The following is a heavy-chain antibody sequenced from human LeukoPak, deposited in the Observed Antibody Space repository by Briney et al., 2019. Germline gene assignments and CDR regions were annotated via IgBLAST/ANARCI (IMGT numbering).Heavy chain of an antibody. CDR2: IYYSGST. Sequence: SETLSLTCTVSGGSVSSYYWSWIRQPPGKGLEWIGYIYYSGSTNYNPSLKSRVTISVDTSKNQFSLKLSSVTAADTAVYYCARDASGLDWLDPWGQGTLVTVSS. D-gene: IGHD3-16*01. CDR3: ARDASGLDWLDP. V-gene: IGHV4-59*02. CDR1: GGSVSSYY. J-gene: IGHJ5*02.